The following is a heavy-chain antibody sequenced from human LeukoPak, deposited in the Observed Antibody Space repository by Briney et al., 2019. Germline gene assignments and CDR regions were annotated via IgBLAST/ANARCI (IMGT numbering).Heavy chain of an antibody. CDR2: IYSGGNT. J-gene: IGHJ4*02. Sequence: GGSLRLSCAASGFTFNNYALAWVRQAPGKGLEWVSVIYSGGNTYYADSVKGRFTISRDNSKNTLYLQMNSLRAEDTAVYYCARDRVGATTNFDYWGQGTLVTVSS. CDR1: GFTFNNYA. V-gene: IGHV3-53*01. CDR3: ARDRVGATTNFDY. D-gene: IGHD1-26*01.